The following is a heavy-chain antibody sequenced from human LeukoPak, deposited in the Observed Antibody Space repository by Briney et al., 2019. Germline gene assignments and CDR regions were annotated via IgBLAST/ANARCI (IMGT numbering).Heavy chain of an antibody. Sequence: GGSLRLSCAASGFSFMTYAMTWVRQAPGKGLEWVSAISGSGGSTYYADSVKGRFTISRDNSKNTLYLQMNSLRAEDTAVYYCAKVSPNYYDFWSGYLTLDYWGQGTLVTVSS. D-gene: IGHD3-3*01. CDR3: AKVSPNYYDFWSGYLTLDY. CDR1: GFSFMTYA. V-gene: IGHV3-23*01. J-gene: IGHJ4*02. CDR2: ISGSGGST.